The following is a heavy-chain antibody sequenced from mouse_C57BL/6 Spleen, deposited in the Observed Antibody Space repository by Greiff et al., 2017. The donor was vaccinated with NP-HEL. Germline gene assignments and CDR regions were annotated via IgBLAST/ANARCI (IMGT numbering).Heavy chain of an antibody. Sequence: EVQLQQSGAELVRPGASVKLSCTASGFNIKDDYMHWVKQRPEQGLEWIGWIDPENGDTEYASKFQGKATITADTSSNTAYLQLSSLTSEDTAVYYCTGWGSSHGAMDYWGQGTSVTVSS. D-gene: IGHD1-1*01. J-gene: IGHJ4*01. CDR2: IDPENGDT. V-gene: IGHV14-4*01. CDR3: TGWGSSHGAMDY. CDR1: GFNIKDDY.